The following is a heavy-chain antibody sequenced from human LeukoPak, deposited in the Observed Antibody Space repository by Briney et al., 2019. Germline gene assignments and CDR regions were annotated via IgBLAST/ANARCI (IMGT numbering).Heavy chain of an antibody. Sequence: SETLSLTCTVSGYSISSDCYWGWIRQPPGQGLEWNGGIYHSGYTYYYPSLKSRVTISVDTSRNQFSLKLSSVTAADTAVYYCARAPRDSSGYYTRSFDYWGQGTLVTVSS. CDR1: GYSISSDCY. V-gene: IGHV4-38-2*02. J-gene: IGHJ4*02. CDR2: IYHSGYT. D-gene: IGHD3-22*01. CDR3: ARAPRDSSGYYTRSFDY.